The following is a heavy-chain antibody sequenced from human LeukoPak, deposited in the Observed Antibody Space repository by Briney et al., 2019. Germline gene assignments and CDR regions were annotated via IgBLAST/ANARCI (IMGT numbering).Heavy chain of an antibody. J-gene: IGHJ4*01. CDR2: MRSSGTTI. CDR1: GFTFSSYE. CDR3: ARVGFDY. V-gene: IGHV3-48*03. D-gene: IGHD3-10*01. Sequence: GGSLRLSCAASGFTFSSYEMNWVRQAPGKGLEWVSYMRSSGTTIYYADSVKDRFTISRDNAKNLLYLQMNSLGVEDTAVYYCARVGFDYWGHGTLVTVSS.